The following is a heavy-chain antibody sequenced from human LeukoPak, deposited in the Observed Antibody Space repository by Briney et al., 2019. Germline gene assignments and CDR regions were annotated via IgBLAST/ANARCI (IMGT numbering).Heavy chain of an antibody. Sequence: LSLTCTVSGGSISSGGYYMSWIRQAPGKGLEWVSYTSSSGSTIYYADSVKGRFTISRDNAKNSLYLQMNSLRAEDTAVYYCAREAFHGRALDYWGQGTLVAVSS. J-gene: IGHJ4*02. CDR1: GGSISSGGYY. CDR2: TSSSGSTI. D-gene: IGHD2-8*01. CDR3: AREAFHGRALDY. V-gene: IGHV3-11*01.